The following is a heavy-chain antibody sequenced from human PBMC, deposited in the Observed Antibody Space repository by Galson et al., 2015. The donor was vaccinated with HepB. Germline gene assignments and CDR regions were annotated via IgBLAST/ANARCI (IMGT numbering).Heavy chain of an antibody. V-gene: IGHV1-69*13. CDR2: IIPIFGIA. CDR1: GDTFTSYY. CDR3: ASRYYDSSGYASAFDI. J-gene: IGHJ3*02. D-gene: IGHD3-22*01. Sequence: SVKVSCKASGDTFTSYYISWVRQAPGQGLEWMGGIIPIFGIANYAQKFQGRVTITADESTSTAYMELSSLRSEDTAVYYCASRYYDSSGYASAFDIWGQGTMVTVSS.